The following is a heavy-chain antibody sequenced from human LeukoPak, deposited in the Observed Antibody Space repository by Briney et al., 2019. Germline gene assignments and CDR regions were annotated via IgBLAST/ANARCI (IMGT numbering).Heavy chain of an antibody. CDR3: AREVGDTAMAFDY. Sequence: GGFLRLSCAASGFTFSDHYMDWVRQAPGKGLEWVGRTRNKANSYTTEYAASVKGRFTISRDDSKNSLYLQMNSLKTEDTAVYYCAREVGDTAMAFDYWGQGTLVTVSS. J-gene: IGHJ4*02. V-gene: IGHV3-72*01. D-gene: IGHD5-18*01. CDR2: TRNKANSYTT. CDR1: GFTFSDHY.